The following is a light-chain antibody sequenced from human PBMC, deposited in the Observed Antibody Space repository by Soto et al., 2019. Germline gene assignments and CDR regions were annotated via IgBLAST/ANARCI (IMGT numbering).Light chain of an antibody. CDR3: QQYRSSPYT. V-gene: IGKV3-20*01. CDR2: GAS. J-gene: IGKJ2*01. CDR1: QSVSSSY. Sequence: EIVLTQSPGTLSLSPGERATLSCRASQSVSSSYLAWYQQKPGQAPRLLIYGASSRATGIPDRFSGSGSGTDFTLTISRLEAEDFAVYYCQQYRSSPYTFGQGTKLEIK.